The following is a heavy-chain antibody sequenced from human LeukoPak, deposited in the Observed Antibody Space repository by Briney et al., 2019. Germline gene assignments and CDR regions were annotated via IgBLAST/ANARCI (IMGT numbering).Heavy chain of an antibody. J-gene: IGHJ4*02. Sequence: SETLSLTCTVSGGSISSSSYYWGWIRQPPGKGLEWIGSIYYSGSTYYNPSLKSRVTISVDTSKNQFSLKLSSVTAADTAVYYCARHSRTYYDILTGPYGGYFDYWGQRTLVTVSS. CDR2: IYYSGST. CDR1: GGSISSSSYY. D-gene: IGHD3-9*01. CDR3: ARHSRTYYDILTGPYGGYFDY. V-gene: IGHV4-39*01.